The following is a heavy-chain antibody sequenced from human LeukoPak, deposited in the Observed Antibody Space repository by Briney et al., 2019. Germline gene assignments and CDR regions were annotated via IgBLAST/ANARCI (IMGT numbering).Heavy chain of an antibody. Sequence: ASVKVSCKASGYTFTGYYMHWVRQAPGQGLEWIGWINPNSGGTNYAQKFQGRVTMTRDTSISTAYMELSRLRSDDTAVYYCARGALITKLPGKEGYWGQGTLVTVSS. J-gene: IGHJ4*02. CDR1: GYTFTGYY. V-gene: IGHV1-2*02. CDR3: ARGALITKLPGKEGY. CDR2: INPNSGGT. D-gene: IGHD3-22*01.